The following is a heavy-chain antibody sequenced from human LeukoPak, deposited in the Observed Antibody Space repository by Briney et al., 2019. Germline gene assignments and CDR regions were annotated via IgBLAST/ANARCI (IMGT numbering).Heavy chain of an antibody. J-gene: IGHJ4*02. D-gene: IGHD5-18*01. Sequence: SETLSLTCTVSGGSISSGDYYWSWIRQPPGKGLEWIGYIYYSGSTYYNPSLKSRVTISVDTSKNQFSLKLSSVTAADTAVNYCARDAWIQLWGSLDYWGQGTLVTVSS. CDR1: GGSISSGDYY. V-gene: IGHV4-30-4*01. CDR3: ARDAWIQLWGSLDY. CDR2: IYYSGST.